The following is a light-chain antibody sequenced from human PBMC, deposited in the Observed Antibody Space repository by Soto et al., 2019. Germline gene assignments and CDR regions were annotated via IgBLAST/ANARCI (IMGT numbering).Light chain of an antibody. V-gene: IGKV3-15*01. Sequence: EIELTQSPAPLSVSHGARATLSCRASHSVSSSLAWYQQKPGKAPRLLIDEASSRATGIPATFSVSGSGTDFKLTISSLQSEDFAVYYCQPYHNCTQTFGKGTEV. CDR3: QPYHNCTQT. CDR1: HSVSSS. J-gene: IGKJ2*01. CDR2: EAS.